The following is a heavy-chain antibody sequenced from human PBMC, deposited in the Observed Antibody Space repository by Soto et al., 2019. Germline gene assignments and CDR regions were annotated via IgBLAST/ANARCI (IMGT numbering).Heavy chain of an antibody. J-gene: IGHJ3*02. V-gene: IGHV3-33*01. CDR2: VRDDGSKT. CDR3: ATSTATDAFDI. CDR1: GFTFNDYG. Sequence: QVQMVESGGGVVQPGRSLRLSCAASGFTFNDYGMHWVRQAPAKGPEWVALVRDDGSKTYYADSVRGRFTISRDNSKNTLYRQMNSLRAENTAVYYCATSTATDAFDIWGQGTMVTVSS.